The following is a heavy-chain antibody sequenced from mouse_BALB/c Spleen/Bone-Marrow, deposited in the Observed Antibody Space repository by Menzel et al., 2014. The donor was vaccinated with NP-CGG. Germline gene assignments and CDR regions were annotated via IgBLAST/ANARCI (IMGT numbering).Heavy chain of an antibody. CDR2: IWSDGST. D-gene: IGHD2-12*01. Sequence: VQVVESGPGLVAPSQRLSIPCTVSGFSLTSYGVHWVRRPPGKGLEWLVVIWSDGSTTYNSALKSRLSISKDNSKSQVFLKMSSLQTDDTAMYYCARSSPTTWAMDYWGQGTSVTVSS. J-gene: IGHJ4*01. V-gene: IGHV2-6*02. CDR3: ARSSPTTWAMDY. CDR1: GFSLTSYG.